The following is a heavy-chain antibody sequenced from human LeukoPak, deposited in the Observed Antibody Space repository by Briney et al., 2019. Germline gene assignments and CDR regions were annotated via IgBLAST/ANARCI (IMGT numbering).Heavy chain of an antibody. Sequence: GASVKVSCKASGYTFTSYGISWVRQAPGQGLEWMGWISAYNGNTNYAQKLQGRVTMTTDTSTSTAYMELRSLRSDDTAVYYCARDRTMYYYGSGSYYMPFDYWGQGTLVTVSS. D-gene: IGHD3-10*01. V-gene: IGHV1-18*01. CDR1: GYTFTSYG. J-gene: IGHJ4*02. CDR3: ARDRTMYYYGSGSYYMPFDY. CDR2: ISAYNGNT.